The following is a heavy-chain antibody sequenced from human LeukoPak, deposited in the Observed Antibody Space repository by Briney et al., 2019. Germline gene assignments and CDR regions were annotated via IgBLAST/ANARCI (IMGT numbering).Heavy chain of an antibody. V-gene: IGHV4-59*01. CDR3: ARERLLGYYYYYMDV. J-gene: IGHJ6*03. CDR2: IYYSGST. CDR1: GGSISSYY. D-gene: IGHD7-27*01. Sequence: PSETLSLTCTVSGGSISSYYWSWIRQPPGKGLEWIGYIYYSGSTNYNPSLKSRVTISVDTSKNQFSLNLSSVTAADTAVYYCARERLLGYYYYYMDVWGKGTTVTISS.